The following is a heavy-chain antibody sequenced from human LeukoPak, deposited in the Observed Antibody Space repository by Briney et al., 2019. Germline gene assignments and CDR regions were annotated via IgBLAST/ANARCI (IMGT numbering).Heavy chain of an antibody. V-gene: IGHV3-7*01. CDR2: IKQDGSEK. CDR3: ARDSTMVRGVITPQFDY. D-gene: IGHD3-10*01. J-gene: IGHJ4*02. Sequence: PGGSLRLSCAASGFTFSSYWMSWVRQAPGKGLKWVANIKQDGSEKYYVDSVKGRFTISRDNAKNSLYLQMNSLRAEDTAVYYCARDSTMVRGVITPQFDYWGQGTLVTVSS. CDR1: GFTFSSYW.